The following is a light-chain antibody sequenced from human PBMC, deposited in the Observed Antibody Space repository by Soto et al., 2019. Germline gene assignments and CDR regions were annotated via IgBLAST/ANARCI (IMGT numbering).Light chain of an antibody. CDR1: SSDVGGYNY. V-gene: IGLV2-14*01. CDR2: EVS. CDR3: SSYTSSRNV. J-gene: IGLJ1*01. Sequence: QSALTQPASVSGSPGQSITISCTGTSSDVGGYNYVSWYQQHPGKAPKLMIYEVSNRPSGVSNRFSGSKSGNTASLTISGLQAEDEADYYCSSYTSSRNVFGTGTKGPS.